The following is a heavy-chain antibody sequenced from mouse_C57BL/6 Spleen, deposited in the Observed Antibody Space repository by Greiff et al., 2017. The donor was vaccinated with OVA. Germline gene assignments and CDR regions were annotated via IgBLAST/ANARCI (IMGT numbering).Heavy chain of an antibody. Sequence: QVQLQQPGAELVRPGSSVKLSCKASGYTFTSYWMHWVKQRPKQGLEWIGNIEPSDSETHYNPKFKDKATLTVDKSSSTAYMQLSSLTSEDSAVYYCAKYSNYEGYFDYWGQGTTLTVSS. V-gene: IGHV1-52*01. J-gene: IGHJ2*01. CDR2: IEPSDSET. CDR3: AKYSNYEGYFDY. CDR1: GYTFTSYW. D-gene: IGHD2-5*01.